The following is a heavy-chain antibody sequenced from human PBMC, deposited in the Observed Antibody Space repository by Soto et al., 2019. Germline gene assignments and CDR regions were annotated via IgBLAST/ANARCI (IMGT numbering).Heavy chain of an antibody. CDR1: GFTFSSYD. Sequence: EVQLVESGGGLVQPGGSLRLSCAASGFTFSSYDMHWVRQATGKGLEWVSAIGTAGDTYYPGSVKGRFTISRENAKNSLYLKMNSLRAGDTAVYYCARSVASAYCGGDCYRDAFDIWGQGTMVTVSS. D-gene: IGHD2-21*02. V-gene: IGHV3-13*01. CDR3: ARSVASAYCGGDCYRDAFDI. J-gene: IGHJ3*02. CDR2: IGTAGDT.